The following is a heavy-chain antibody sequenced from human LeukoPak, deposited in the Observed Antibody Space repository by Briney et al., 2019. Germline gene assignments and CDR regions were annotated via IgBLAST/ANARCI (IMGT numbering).Heavy chain of an antibody. D-gene: IGHD2-15*01. J-gene: IGHJ5*02. CDR1: GYTFTSYA. CDR3: ARGGLPLLVVVAAREGWFDP. CDR2: INTNTGNP. V-gene: IGHV7-4-1*02. Sequence: ASVKVSCKASGYTFTSYAMNWVRQAPGQGLEWMGWINTNTGNPTYAQGFTGRFVFSLDTSVSTAYLQISSLKAEDTAVYYCARGGLPLLVVVAAREGWFDPWGQGTLVTVSS.